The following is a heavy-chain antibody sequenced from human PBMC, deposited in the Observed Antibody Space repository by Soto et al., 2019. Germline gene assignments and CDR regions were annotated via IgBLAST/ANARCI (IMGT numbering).Heavy chain of an antibody. CDR1: GGSIRSNNW. D-gene: IGHD3-22*01. J-gene: IGHJ5*02. CDR2: IFHSGST. V-gene: IGHV4-4*02. CDR3: ARAYYDTSGYSLDP. Sequence: PSETLSLTCAVSGGSIRSNNWWSWVRQPPGKGLEWIGEIFHSGSTNYNPSLKSRVIISVDTSNNQFSLRLSSVTAADTAVYYCARAYYDTSGYSLDPWGQGTLVTVSS.